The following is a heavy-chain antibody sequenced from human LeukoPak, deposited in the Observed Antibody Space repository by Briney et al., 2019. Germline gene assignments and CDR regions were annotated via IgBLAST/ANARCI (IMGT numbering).Heavy chain of an antibody. J-gene: IGHJ6*02. CDR1: GYTFTSYG. CDR3: ARLWDTAMVSGDYYYGMDV. D-gene: IGHD5-18*01. Sequence: ASVKVSCKASGYTFTSYGISWVRQAPGQGLEWMGWISAYNGNTNYAQKFQGRVTITADESTSTAYMELSSLRSEDTAVYYCARLWDTAMVSGDYYYGMDVWGQGTTVTVSS. CDR2: ISAYNGNT. V-gene: IGHV1-18*01.